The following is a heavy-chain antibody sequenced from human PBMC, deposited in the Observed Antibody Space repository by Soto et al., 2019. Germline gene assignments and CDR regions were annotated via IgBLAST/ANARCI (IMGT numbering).Heavy chain of an antibody. V-gene: IGHV3-53*04. D-gene: IGHD4-17*01. Sequence: EVQLVESGGGLVQPGGSLRLSCAASGFTVSSNYMSWVRQAPGKGLEWVSVIYSGGSTYYADSVKGRFTISRHNSKNTLYLQMNSLRAEDTAVYDCARHYGGYRGNFYYWGQGTLVTVSS. CDR3: ARHYGGYRGNFYY. J-gene: IGHJ4*02. CDR2: IYSGGST. CDR1: GFTVSSNY.